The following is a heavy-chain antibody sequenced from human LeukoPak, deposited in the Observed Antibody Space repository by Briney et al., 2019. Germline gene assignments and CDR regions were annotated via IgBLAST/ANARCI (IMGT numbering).Heavy chain of an antibody. V-gene: IGHV4-34*01. CDR1: GGSFSGYY. Sequence: SETLSLTCAVYGGSFSGYYWSWXRQPPGKGLEWIGEINHSGSTNYNPSLKSRVTISVDTSKNQFSLKLSSVTAADTAVYYCARGGYSYGPRRVWFDPWGQGTLVTVSS. J-gene: IGHJ5*02. D-gene: IGHD5-18*01. CDR2: INHSGST. CDR3: ARGGYSYGPRRVWFDP.